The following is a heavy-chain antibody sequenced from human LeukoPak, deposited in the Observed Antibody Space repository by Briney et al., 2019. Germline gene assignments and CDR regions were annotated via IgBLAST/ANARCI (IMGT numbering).Heavy chain of an antibody. CDR3: AKANCGSECYYYLDS. CDR2: ISGSGGST. D-gene: IGHD2-21*01. CDR1: GFTFSSYA. J-gene: IGHJ4*02. V-gene: IGHV3-23*01. Sequence: GSLRLSCVASGFTFSSYAMTWARQAPGKGLEWVSDISGSGGSTDYAGSVKGRFTISRDNSKSILYLQMNSLRAEDTAVYYCAKANCGSECYYYLDSWGQGTLVTVSS.